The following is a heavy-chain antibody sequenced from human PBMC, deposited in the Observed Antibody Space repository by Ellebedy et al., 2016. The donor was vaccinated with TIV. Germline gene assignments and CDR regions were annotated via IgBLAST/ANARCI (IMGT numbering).Heavy chain of an antibody. D-gene: IGHD6-25*01. J-gene: IGHJ4*02. V-gene: IGHV4-59*01. CDR3: ARFVAAHGYDY. Sequence: MPSETLSLTCTVSGCSTSGYYWGWIRQPPGKGLEWIGYLYFSGGTNSNPSLKRRVTISVDTSNTIFSLTLDSVTAADTAVYYCARFVAAHGYDYWGQGTLVTVSS. CDR2: LYFSGGT. CDR1: GCSTSGYY.